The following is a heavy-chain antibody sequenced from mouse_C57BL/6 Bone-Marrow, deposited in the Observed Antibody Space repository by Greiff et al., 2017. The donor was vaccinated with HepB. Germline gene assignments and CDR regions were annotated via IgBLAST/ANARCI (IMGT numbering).Heavy chain of an antibody. Sequence: VQLQQPGAEPVKPGASVKLSCKASGYTFTSYWMHWVKQRPGRGLEWIGRIDPNSGGTKYNEKFKSKATLTVDKPSSTAYMQLSSLTSEDSAVYYCATPYYINYDAMDYWGQGTSVTVSS. CDR3: ATPYYINYDAMDY. V-gene: IGHV1-72*01. D-gene: IGHD2-5*01. J-gene: IGHJ4*01. CDR2: IDPNSGGT. CDR1: GYTFTSYW.